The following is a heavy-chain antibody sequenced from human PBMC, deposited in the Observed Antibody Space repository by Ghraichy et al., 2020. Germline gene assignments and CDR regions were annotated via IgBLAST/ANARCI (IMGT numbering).Heavy chain of an antibody. CDR3: VRDLAGRWGY. V-gene: IGHV3-74*01. CDR2: VDTGGSTT. D-gene: IGHD6-19*01. J-gene: IGHJ4*02. Sequence: GGALRLSCAASGFTFSSYWMHWVRQVPGKGLVWVSRVDTGGSTTNYADSVKGRFTISRYNAKNTLYLQMNSLRAEETAVYYCVRDLAGRWGYWGQGTLVTVSS. CDR1: GFTFSSYW.